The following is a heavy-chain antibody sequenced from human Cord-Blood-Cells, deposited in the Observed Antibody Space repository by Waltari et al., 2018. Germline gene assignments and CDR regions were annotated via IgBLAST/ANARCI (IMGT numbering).Heavy chain of an antibody. CDR1: GGSSSGYY. D-gene: IGHD3-22*01. V-gene: IGHV4-34*01. Sequence: QVQLQQWGAGLLKPSETLSLTCAVYGGSSSGYYWSWIRQPPGKGLEWIGEINHSGSTNYNPSRKSRVTISVDTSKNQFSLKLSSVTAADTAVYYCARPYGSSGYYYTPYAFDIWGQGTMVTVSS. J-gene: IGHJ3*02. CDR2: INHSGST. CDR3: ARPYGSSGYYYTPYAFDI.